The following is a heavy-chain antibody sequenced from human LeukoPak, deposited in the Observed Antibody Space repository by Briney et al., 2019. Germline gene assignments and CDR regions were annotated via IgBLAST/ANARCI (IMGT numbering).Heavy chain of an antibody. D-gene: IGHD3-22*01. J-gene: IGHJ4*02. Sequence: QTGGSLRLSCAASGFTFSSYAMSWVRQAPGKGLEWVGFIRSKAYGGTTEYAASVKGRFTISRDDSKSIAYLQMNSLKTEDTAVSYCTSYDSSGYYFDYWGQGTLVTVSS. CDR1: GFTFSSYA. V-gene: IGHV3-49*04. CDR3: TSYDSSGYYFDY. CDR2: IRSKAYGGTT.